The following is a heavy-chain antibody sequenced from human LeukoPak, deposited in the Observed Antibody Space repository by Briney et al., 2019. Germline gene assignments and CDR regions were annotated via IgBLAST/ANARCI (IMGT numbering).Heavy chain of an antibody. D-gene: IGHD5-18*01. J-gene: IGHJ3*02. CDR1: GGSISSGDYY. CDR2: IYYSGST. V-gene: IGHV4-30-4*01. Sequence: PSETLSLTCTVSGGSISSGDYYWSWIRQPPGKGLEWIGYIYYSGSTYYNPSLKSRVTISVDTSKNQFSLKLSSVTAADTAVYYCARGDTAMNDDAFDIWGQGTLVTVSS. CDR3: ARGDTAMNDDAFDI.